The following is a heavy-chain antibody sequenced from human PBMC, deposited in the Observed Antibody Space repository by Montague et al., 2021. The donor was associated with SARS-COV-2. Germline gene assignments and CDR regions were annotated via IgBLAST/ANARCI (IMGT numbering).Heavy chain of an antibody. V-gene: IGHV4-59*01. CDR3: ARDGVDYYDSSGYSGAKWVHWFDP. D-gene: IGHD3-22*01. CDR1: GGSISSYY. Sequence: SETLSLTCTVSGGSISSYYWSWIWQPPGKGLEWIGYIYYSGSTNYNPSLKSRVPISVDTSRNQFSLKLSSVTAADTAVYYCARDGVDYYDSSGYSGAKWVHWFDPWGQGTLVTVSS. CDR2: IYYSGST. J-gene: IGHJ5*02.